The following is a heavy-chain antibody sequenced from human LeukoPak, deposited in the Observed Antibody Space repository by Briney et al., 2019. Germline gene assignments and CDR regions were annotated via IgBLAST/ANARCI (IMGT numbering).Heavy chain of an antibody. D-gene: IGHD6-19*01. Sequence: ASVKVSCKASGYTFTSYDINWVRQATGQGLEWMGWMNPNSGNTGYAQKFQGRVTMTRNTSISTAYMELSSLRSEDTAVYYCARAAGTYYYYGMDVWGQGTTVTVSS. CDR2: MNPNSGNT. CDR1: GYTFTSYD. CDR3: ARAAGTYYYYGMDV. J-gene: IGHJ6*02. V-gene: IGHV1-8*01.